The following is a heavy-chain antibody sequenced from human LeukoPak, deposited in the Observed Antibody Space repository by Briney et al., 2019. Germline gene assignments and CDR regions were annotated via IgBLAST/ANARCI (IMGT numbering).Heavy chain of an antibody. CDR3: ARSWEIGAFDI. D-gene: IGHD6-13*01. CDR1: GYTFTGYY. CDR2: INAGNGNT. Sequence: ASVKVSCKASGYTFTGYYMHWVRQAPGQRLEWMGWINAGNGNTKYSQKFQGRVTITRDTSASTAYMELSSLRSEDTAVYYCARSWEIGAFDIWGQGTMVTVSS. J-gene: IGHJ3*02. V-gene: IGHV1-3*01.